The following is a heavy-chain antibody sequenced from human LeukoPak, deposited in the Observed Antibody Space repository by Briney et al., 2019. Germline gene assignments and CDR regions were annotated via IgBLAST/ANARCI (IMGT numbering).Heavy chain of an antibody. Sequence: GGSLRLSCAASGFTFRSYEMNWVRQAPGKGLDWVSYISSSGTTVYYADSVKGRFTVSRDNAKNSLYLQMNSLRAEDTAVYYCARSMKGDSDHWGQGTLVTVSS. J-gene: IGHJ4*02. V-gene: IGHV3-48*03. CDR2: ISSSGTTV. CDR1: GFTFRSYE. CDR3: ARSMKGDSDH. D-gene: IGHD3-10*01.